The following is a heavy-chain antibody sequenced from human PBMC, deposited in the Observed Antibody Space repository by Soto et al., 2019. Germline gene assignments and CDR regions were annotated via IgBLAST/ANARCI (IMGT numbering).Heavy chain of an antibody. Sequence: LRLSCAASGFTFSDYAMVWVRQAPGKGLEWVSGIFGGGRSTYYAESVKGRFTISRDNSNNVLYLQMNSLRAEDTAVYYCAKDAVSGDGVWIVHYWGQGTLVTVSS. D-gene: IGHD4-17*01. V-gene: IGHV3-23*01. CDR2: IFGGGRST. CDR3: AKDAVSGDGVWIVHY. CDR1: GFTFSDYA. J-gene: IGHJ4*02.